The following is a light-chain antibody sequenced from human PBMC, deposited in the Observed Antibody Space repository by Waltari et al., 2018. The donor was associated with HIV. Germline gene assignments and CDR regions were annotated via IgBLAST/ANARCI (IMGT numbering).Light chain of an antibody. V-gene: IGLV2-14*01. J-gene: IGLJ2*01. CDR1: SSDVGGYNY. CDR3: SSYAGRDIRVV. CDR2: EVN. Sequence: QSALTQPASVSGSPGQSITISCSGTSSDVGGYNYVSWYQQHPGKAPKLMLYEVNKRPSGVSHRFSGAKSGSVASLTVSGLQADDEADYYCSSYAGRDIRVVFGGGTKLTVL.